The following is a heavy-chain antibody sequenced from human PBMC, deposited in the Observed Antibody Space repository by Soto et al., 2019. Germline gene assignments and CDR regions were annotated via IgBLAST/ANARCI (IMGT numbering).Heavy chain of an antibody. V-gene: IGHV3-74*01. CDR1: GFTFSSYW. Sequence: EVQLVESGGGLVQPGGSLRLSCAASGFTFSSYWMHWVRQAPGKGLVWVSRINSDGSSTSYADSVKGRFTISRDNAKNTLYLQMNSLRAEDTAVYYCARAPSCSGDCSNGMDVWGQGTTVTVSS. CDR3: ARAPSCSGDCSNGMDV. CDR2: INSDGSST. J-gene: IGHJ6*02. D-gene: IGHD2-21*02.